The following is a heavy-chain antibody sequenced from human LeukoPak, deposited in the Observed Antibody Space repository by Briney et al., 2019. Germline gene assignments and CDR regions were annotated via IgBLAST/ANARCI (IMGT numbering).Heavy chain of an antibody. CDR2: IKKDGSEK. CDR3: ARDLSGIAGYTYGRGIDY. CDR1: GFTFSSHW. Sequence: GGSLRLSCAASGFTFSSHWMSWVRQAPGKGLEWVANIKKDGSEKYYVDAVKGRFIISRDNAKTSLNLQMNSLRAEDTAVYYCARDLSGIAGYTYGRGIDYWGQGTLVTVSS. V-gene: IGHV3-7*01. J-gene: IGHJ4*02. D-gene: IGHD5-18*01.